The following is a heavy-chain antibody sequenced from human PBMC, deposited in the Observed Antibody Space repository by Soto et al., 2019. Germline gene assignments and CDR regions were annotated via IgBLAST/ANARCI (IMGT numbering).Heavy chain of an antibody. D-gene: IGHD2-15*01. CDR1: GFTVSSNY. V-gene: IGHV3-66*01. CDR2: IYSGGNT. J-gene: IGHJ5*02. Sequence: EVQLVESGGGLVQPGGSLRLSCAASGFTVSSNYMSWVRQAPGKGLEWVSVIYSGGNTYYADSVKGRFTISRDNSKNTLYLQMNSLRAEDTAVYYCARDMGYCSGGTCYSGGYGWFDPWGQGTLVTVSS. CDR3: ARDMGYCSGGTCYSGGYGWFDP.